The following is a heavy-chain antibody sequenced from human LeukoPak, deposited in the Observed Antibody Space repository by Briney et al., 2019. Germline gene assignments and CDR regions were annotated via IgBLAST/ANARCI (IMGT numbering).Heavy chain of an antibody. CDR1: GFTFTSYG. V-gene: IGHV3-30*03. Sequence: PGGSLRLPCAASGFTFTSYGMHWVRQAPGKGLEWVAVISYDGSNKYYVDSVKGRFTISRDNSKNTLYLQMNSLRAEDTAVYYCARGYYDFWSGRSYYFDYWGQGTLVTVSS. CDR2: ISYDGSNK. D-gene: IGHD3-3*01. CDR3: ARGYYDFWSGRSYYFDY. J-gene: IGHJ4*02.